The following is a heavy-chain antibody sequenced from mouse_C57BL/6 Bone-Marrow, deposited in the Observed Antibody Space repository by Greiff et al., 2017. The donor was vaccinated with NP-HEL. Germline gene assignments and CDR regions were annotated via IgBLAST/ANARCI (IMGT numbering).Heavy chain of an antibody. D-gene: IGHD2-4*01. Sequence: VKLMESGAELVRPGTSVKVSCKASGYAFTNYLIEWVKQRPGQGLEWIGVINPGSGGTNYNEKFKGKATLTADKSSSTAYMQLSSLTSEDSAVYFCAREGIYYDYDDAMDYWGQGTSVTVSS. V-gene: IGHV1-54*01. J-gene: IGHJ4*01. CDR1: GYAFTNYL. CDR2: INPGSGGT. CDR3: AREGIYYDYDDAMDY.